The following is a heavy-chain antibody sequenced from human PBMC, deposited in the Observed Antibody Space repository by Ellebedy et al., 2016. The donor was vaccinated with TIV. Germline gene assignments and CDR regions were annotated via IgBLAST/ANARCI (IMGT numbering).Heavy chain of an antibody. CDR2: IYPGDSDT. D-gene: IGHD2-15*01. V-gene: IGHV5-51*01. J-gene: IGHJ4*02. Sequence: GESLKISCKGSGYSFTSYWIGWVRQMPGKGLEWMGIIYPGDSDTRYSPSFQGQVTISADKSISTAYLQWSSLKASDTAMYYCARRYCSGGSRYVYFDYWGQGTLVTVSS. CDR3: ARRYCSGGSRYVYFDY. CDR1: GYSFTSYW.